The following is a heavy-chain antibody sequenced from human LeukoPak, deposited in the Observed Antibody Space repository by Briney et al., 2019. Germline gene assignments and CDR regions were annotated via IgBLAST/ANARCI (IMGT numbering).Heavy chain of an antibody. CDR2: ISSSGSTI. V-gene: IGHV3-48*03. CDR3: AELGITMIGGV. Sequence: SGGSLRLSCAASGFTFSSYEMNWVRQAPGKGLEWVSYISSSGSTIYYADSVKGRFTIYRDNAKNSLYLQMNSLRAEDTVVYYCAELGITMIGGVWGKGTTVTIS. D-gene: IGHD3-10*02. J-gene: IGHJ6*03. CDR1: GFTFSSYE.